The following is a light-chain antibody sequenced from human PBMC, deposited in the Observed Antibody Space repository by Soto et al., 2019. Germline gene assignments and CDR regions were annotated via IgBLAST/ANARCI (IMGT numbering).Light chain of an antibody. CDR2: NVS. CDR3: SSFTSTNTVL. J-gene: IGLJ2*01. Sequence: QAASVSGSPGQSITISCTGTSSDVGGYNYVSWYQQHPGKAPKLMIYNVSNRPSGVSNRFSGSKSGNTASLTISGLQAEDEGHYYCSSFTSTNTVLFGGGTKVTVL. V-gene: IGLV2-14*01. CDR1: SSDVGGYNY.